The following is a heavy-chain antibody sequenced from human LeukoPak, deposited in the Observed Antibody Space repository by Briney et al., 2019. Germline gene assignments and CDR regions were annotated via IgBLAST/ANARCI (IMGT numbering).Heavy chain of an antibody. CDR3: VRDGDCSGGSCPLDY. CDR2: IIPIFGTA. D-gene: IGHD2-15*01. V-gene: IGHV1-69*06. CDR1: GGTFSSYA. Sequence: GSSVKVSCKASGGTFSSYAISWVRQAPGQGLEWMGGIIPIFGTANYAQKFQGRVTITADKSTSTAYMELSSLRSEDTAVYYCVRDGDCSGGSCPLDYWGQGTLVTVSS. J-gene: IGHJ4*02.